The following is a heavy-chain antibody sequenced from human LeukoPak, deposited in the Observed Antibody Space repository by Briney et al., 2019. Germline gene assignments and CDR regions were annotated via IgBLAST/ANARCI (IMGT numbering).Heavy chain of an antibody. CDR3: ARVMGGDYAVVRDY. V-gene: IGHV4-38-2*02. CDR1: GYSISSGYY. CDR2: IYYSGST. J-gene: IGHJ4*02. D-gene: IGHD2-21*02. Sequence: KTSETLSLTCTVSGYSISSGYYWGWIRQPPGKGLEWIGSIYYSGSTYYNPSLKSRVTISVDTSKNQFSLKLSSVTAADTAVYYCARVMGGDYAVVRDYWGQGTLVTVSS.